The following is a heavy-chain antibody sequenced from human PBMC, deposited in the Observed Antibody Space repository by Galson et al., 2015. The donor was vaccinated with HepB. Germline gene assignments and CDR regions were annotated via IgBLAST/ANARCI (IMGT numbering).Heavy chain of an antibody. CDR3: ARGRGDSYQLPLLDRLDP. J-gene: IGHJ5*02. CDR2: ISSFSDYI. Sequence: SLRLSCAASGFTFSRSSMNWVRQAPGKGLEWVSSISSFSDYIYYADSVKGRFTISRDNAKNSLFLQMNSLRIEDTAVYYCARGRGDSYQLPLLDRLDPWGQGTLVSVSS. D-gene: IGHD2-2*01. V-gene: IGHV3-21*01. CDR1: GFTFSRSS.